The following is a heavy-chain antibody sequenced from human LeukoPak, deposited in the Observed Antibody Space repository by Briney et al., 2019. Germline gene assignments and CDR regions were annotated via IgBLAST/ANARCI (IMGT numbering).Heavy chain of an antibody. CDR3: AKDSHYYDSSGYYTGNWFDP. D-gene: IGHD3-22*01. CDR1: GFTVSSNY. J-gene: IGHJ5*02. V-gene: IGHV3-53*01. CDR2: IYIGGNT. Sequence: GGSLRLSCAASGFTVSSNYMSWVRQAPGKGLEWVSVIYIGGNTYYADSVKGRFTISRDNSKNTLYLQMNSLRAEDTAVYYCAKDSHYYDSSGYYTGNWFDPWGQGTLVTVSS.